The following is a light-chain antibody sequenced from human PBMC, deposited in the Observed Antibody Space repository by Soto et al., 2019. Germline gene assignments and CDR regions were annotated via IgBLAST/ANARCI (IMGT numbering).Light chain of an antibody. V-gene: IGLV3-25*02. CDR2: KDS. Sequence: SYELTQPPSVSVSPGQTARITCSGDALPKQYAYWYQQKPGQAPVLVIYKDSERPSGIPERFSGSSSGTTVTLTISGVQAEDEADYYCQSADSSGTSLAFGTGTKVTVL. CDR1: ALPKQY. CDR3: QSADSSGTSLA. J-gene: IGLJ1*01.